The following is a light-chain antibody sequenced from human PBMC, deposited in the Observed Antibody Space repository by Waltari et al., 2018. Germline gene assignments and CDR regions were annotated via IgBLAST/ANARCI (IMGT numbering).Light chain of an antibody. Sequence: EIVMTQSPASLVVSLGERAPFNCKSIQNILYSSNNKNYLAWYQLKPGQAPKLLFYWASTRESGVPDRFSGSGSGTEFTLTINSLQAEDVAVYYCQQHYSTPRTFGQGTKVEIK. J-gene: IGKJ1*01. CDR2: WAS. CDR3: QQHYSTPRT. CDR1: QNILYSSNNKNY. V-gene: IGKV4-1*01.